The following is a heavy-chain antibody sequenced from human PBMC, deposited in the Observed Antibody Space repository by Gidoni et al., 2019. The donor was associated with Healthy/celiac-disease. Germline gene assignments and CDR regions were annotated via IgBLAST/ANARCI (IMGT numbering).Heavy chain of an antibody. CDR1: GFTFSNAW. J-gene: IGHJ3*02. CDR2: IKSKTDGGTT. V-gene: IGHV3-15*01. D-gene: IGHD2-2*02. Sequence: EVQLVESGGGLVKPGGSLRLSCAASGFTFSNAWMSWVRPAPGKGLEWVGRIKSKTDGGTTDYAAPVKGRFTISRDDSKNTLYLQMNSLKTEDTAVYYCTTDSKRMSSGYCSSTSCYKDVDAFDIWGQGTMVTVSS. CDR3: TTDSKRMSSGYCSSTSCYKDVDAFDI.